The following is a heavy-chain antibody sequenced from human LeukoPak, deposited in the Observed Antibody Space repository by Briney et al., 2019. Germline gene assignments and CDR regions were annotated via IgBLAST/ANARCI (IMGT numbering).Heavy chain of an antibody. J-gene: IGHJ4*02. D-gene: IGHD3-10*01. V-gene: IGHV3-23*01. Sequence: QPGGSLRLSCVASGLTFGNYGMNWVRQAPGKGLEWVSSIGGGGYTTYYADSVRGRFTISRDNSKNSMYPQMSSLRAEDTAIYYCAEVESSYCRIWGQGTLVTVSS. CDR1: GLTFGNYG. CDR2: IGGGGYTT. CDR3: AEVESSYCRI.